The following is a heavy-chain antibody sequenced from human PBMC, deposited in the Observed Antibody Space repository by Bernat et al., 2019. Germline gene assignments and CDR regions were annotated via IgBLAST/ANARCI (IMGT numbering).Heavy chain of an antibody. Sequence: QVQLVESGGGVVQPGRSLRLSCAASGFTFSSYGMHWVRQAPGKGLEWVAVISYDGSKKYYADSVKGRFTISRDNSKNTLYLQMNSLRAEDTAVYYCAKDRTYSGYDPADYYFDYWGQGTLVTVSS. J-gene: IGHJ4*02. D-gene: IGHD5-12*01. CDR3: AKDRTYSGYDPADYYFDY. CDR1: GFTFSSYG. CDR2: ISYDGSKK. V-gene: IGHV3-30*18.